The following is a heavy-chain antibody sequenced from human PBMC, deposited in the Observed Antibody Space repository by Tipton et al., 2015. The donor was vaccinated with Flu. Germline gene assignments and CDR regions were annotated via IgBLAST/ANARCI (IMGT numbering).Heavy chain of an antibody. V-gene: IGHV3-30*02. Sequence: SLRLSCAASGFLFSHYGMHWVRQTPGKGLEWVAFIRYDGSNPYYADSVKGRFTIARDNSKNTLYLQMNSLRAEDTAVYYCAKDFRPLGYGSATANFFDFWGQGTLVTGSS. CDR1: GFLFSHYG. D-gene: IGHD6-19*01. J-gene: IGHJ4*02. CDR2: IRYDGSNP. CDR3: AKDFRPLGYGSATANFFDF.